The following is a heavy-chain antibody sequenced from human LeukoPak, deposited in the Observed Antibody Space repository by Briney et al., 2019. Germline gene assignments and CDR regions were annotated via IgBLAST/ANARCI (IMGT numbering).Heavy chain of an antibody. CDR2: INPNSGGT. Sequence: ASVRVSCKASGYTFTGYYMHWVRQAPGQGLEWMGWINPNSGGTNYARKFQGRVTMTRDTSISTAYMELSRLRSDDTAVYYCARERVASIGTTVFDYWGQGTLVTVSS. CDR3: ARERVASIGTTVFDY. D-gene: IGHD4-17*01. V-gene: IGHV1-2*02. CDR1: GYTFTGYY. J-gene: IGHJ4*02.